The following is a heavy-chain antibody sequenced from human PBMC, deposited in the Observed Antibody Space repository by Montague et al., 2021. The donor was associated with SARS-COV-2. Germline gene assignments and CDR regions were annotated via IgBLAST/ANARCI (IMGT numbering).Heavy chain of an antibody. CDR3: AKDPYYDFWSGYYFDY. CDR2: ISGSGGST. V-gene: IGHV3-23*01. Sequence: SLRLSCAASGFTFSSYAMSWVRQAPGKVLEWVSAISGSGGSTYXXXSXXXRFTISRDNSKNTLYLQLNSLRAEATAVSYCAKDPYYDFWSGYYFDYWGQGTLATVSS. J-gene: IGHJ4*02. CDR1: GFTFSSYA. D-gene: IGHD3-3*01.